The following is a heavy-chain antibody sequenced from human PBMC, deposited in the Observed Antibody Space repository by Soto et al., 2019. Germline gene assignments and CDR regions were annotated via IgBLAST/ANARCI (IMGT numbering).Heavy chain of an antibody. CDR2: INHSGST. J-gene: IGHJ4*02. CDR3: AGSWYSSRWNLTEPDGEAGDY. CDR1: GGSFSGYY. Sequence: QVQLQQWGAGLLKPSETLSLTCAVYGGSFSGYYWIWIRQPPGKGLEWIGEINHSGSTNYNPSLKRRVTTSVDTSKNQFSLKLSAVTAADTAVYSCAGSWYSSRWNLTEPDGEAGDYWGQGTLVTVSS. V-gene: IGHV4-34*01. D-gene: IGHD6-13*01.